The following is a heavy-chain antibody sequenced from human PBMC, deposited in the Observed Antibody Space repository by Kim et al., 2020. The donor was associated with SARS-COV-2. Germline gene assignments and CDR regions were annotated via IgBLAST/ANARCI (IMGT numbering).Heavy chain of an antibody. CDR2: MSWSGGVI. J-gene: IGHJ6*03. V-gene: IGHV3-9*01. Sequence: GGSLRLSCAASGFTLGDYNMHWVRQAPGKGLEWVLGMSWSGGVIGYADSVKGSFAVTRDTPTTSLYLEMNSLRADDTATYYCARGSRFPASVPAYYYMDVWGKGTTVTVSS. CDR3: ARGSRFPASVPAYYYMDV. D-gene: IGHD2-2*01. CDR1: GFTLGDYN.